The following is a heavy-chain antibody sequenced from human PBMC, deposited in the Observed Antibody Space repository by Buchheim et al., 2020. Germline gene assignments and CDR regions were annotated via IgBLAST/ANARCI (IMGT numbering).Heavy chain of an antibody. V-gene: IGHV3-7*01. CDR3: ARAPGNYDFWSGYYSSYLDV. D-gene: IGHD3-3*01. J-gene: IGHJ6*02. Sequence: EVQLVESGGGLVQPGGSLRLSCAASGFTFSYYWMTWVRQAPGKGLEWVANIKQDGSEKYYLDSVKGPFTIPRDNTKNSLSLQMNSLRAEDTAVYYCARAPGNYDFWSGYYSSYLDVWGQGTT. CDR1: GFTFSYYW. CDR2: IKQDGSEK.